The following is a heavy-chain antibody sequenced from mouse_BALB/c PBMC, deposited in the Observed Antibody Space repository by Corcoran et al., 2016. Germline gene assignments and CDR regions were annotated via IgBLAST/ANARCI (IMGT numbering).Heavy chain of an antibody. J-gene: IGHJ3*01. D-gene: IGHD2-12*01. V-gene: IGHV9-3-1*01. CDR2: INTYTGEP. Sequence: QIQLVQSGPELKKPGETVKISCKASGYTFTNYGMNWVKQAPGKGLKWMGWINTYTGEPTYADDFKGRFAFSLEYSASTAYLQINNLKNEDTATYFCAKSDDAGFAYWGQGTLVTVSA. CDR1: GYTFTNYG. CDR3: AKSDDAGFAY.